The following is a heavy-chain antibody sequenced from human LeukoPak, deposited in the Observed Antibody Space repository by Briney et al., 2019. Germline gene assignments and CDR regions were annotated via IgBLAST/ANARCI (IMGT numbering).Heavy chain of an antibody. J-gene: IGHJ4*02. V-gene: IGHV3-30*18. CDR3: AKNLCSSTSCYADY. D-gene: IGHD2-2*01. CDR1: GSTFSSYG. Sequence: GGSLRLSCAASGSTFSSYGMHWVRQAPGKGLEWVAVISYDGSNKYYADSVKGRFTISRDNSKNTLYLQMNSLRAEDTAVYYCAKNLCSSTSCYADYWGQGTLVTVSS. CDR2: ISYDGSNK.